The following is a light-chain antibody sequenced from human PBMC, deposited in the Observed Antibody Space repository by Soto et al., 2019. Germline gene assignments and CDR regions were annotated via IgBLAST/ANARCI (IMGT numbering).Light chain of an antibody. CDR3: QSYTGAPWT. Sequence: DIQMTQSPSSLSASVGDRVTITCRASQGISTYLVWYQQKPGTVPKLLIFAASTLQSGVPSRFSGSGSVTDFTLTISSLQPEDVATYYCQSYTGAPWTFGQGTKVEI. CDR1: QGISTY. J-gene: IGKJ1*01. V-gene: IGKV1-27*01. CDR2: AAS.